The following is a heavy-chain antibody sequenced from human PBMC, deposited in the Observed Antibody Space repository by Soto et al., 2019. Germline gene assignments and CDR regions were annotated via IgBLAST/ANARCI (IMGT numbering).Heavy chain of an antibody. D-gene: IGHD3-3*01. V-gene: IGHV3-7*01. Sequence: EVQLVESGGGLVQPGGSLRLSCAASGFTFSTYWMSWVRQAPGKGLEWVANIKQDGSEKYYVDSLKGRFTISRDNAESSLYLQMNSLRVEDTAVYYCARVRDTFYDFWSAQTRYFDSWGQGALVTVSS. CDR2: IKQDGSEK. CDR1: GFTFSTYW. CDR3: ARVRDTFYDFWSAQTRYFDS. J-gene: IGHJ4*02.